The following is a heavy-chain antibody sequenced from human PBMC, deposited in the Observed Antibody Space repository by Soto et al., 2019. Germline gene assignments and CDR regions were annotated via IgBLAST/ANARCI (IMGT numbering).Heavy chain of an antibody. CDR2: ISYDGTKK. CDR3: ARGLGSGSRMDV. V-gene: IGHV3-30-3*01. D-gene: IGHD6-19*01. J-gene: IGHJ6*02. Sequence: QVQLVESGGGVVQPETSLRLSCAASGFNFSSYAMHWVRQAPGKGLEWVAVISYDGTKKYYADSVKGRFTISRDNSKNTLYVQMNSLRAEDTALYYCARGLGSGSRMDVWGQGTTVTVSS. CDR1: GFNFSSYA.